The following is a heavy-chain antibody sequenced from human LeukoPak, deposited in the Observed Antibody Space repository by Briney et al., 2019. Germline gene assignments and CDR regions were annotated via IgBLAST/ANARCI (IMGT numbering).Heavy chain of an antibody. CDR1: GGTFSSYA. D-gene: IGHD3-22*01. V-gene: IGHV1-69*13. J-gene: IGHJ4*02. CDR3: ARALGDYYDSSGYYLVPYYFDY. Sequence: ASVRVSCKASGGTFSSYAISWVRQAPGQGLEWMGGIIPIFGTANYAQKFQGRVTITADESTSTAYMELSSLRSEDTAVYYCARALGDYYDSSGYYLVPYYFDYWGQGTLVTVSS. CDR2: IIPIFGTA.